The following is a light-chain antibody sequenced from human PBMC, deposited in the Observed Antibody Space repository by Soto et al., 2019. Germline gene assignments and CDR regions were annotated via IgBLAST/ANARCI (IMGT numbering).Light chain of an antibody. Sequence: DIQMTQYPSTLSASVGDRVTITCRASQSISTWLAWYQQKPGKAPKLLIYKASSLESGVPSRFSGSGSGTEFTLTISGLQPDDFATYYCQQYNNYPRTFGGGTKVDIK. V-gene: IGKV1-5*03. CDR2: KAS. CDR1: QSISTW. CDR3: QQYNNYPRT. J-gene: IGKJ4*01.